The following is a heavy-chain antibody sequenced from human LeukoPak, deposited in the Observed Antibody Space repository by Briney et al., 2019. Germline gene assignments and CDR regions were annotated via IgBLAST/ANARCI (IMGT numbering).Heavy chain of an antibody. V-gene: IGHV3-74*01. J-gene: IGHJ4*02. CDR3: ARGTAITAWIDF. Sequence: GGSLRLSCTASGFAFRTYWMFWVRQPPGKGLVWVSQINPEGASTTYGDPAKGRFTASRDNAKNALHLQMNSLRVDDTAVYYCARGTAITAWIDFWGQGALVTVSS. CDR2: INPEGAST. CDR1: GFAFRTYW. D-gene: IGHD1-14*01.